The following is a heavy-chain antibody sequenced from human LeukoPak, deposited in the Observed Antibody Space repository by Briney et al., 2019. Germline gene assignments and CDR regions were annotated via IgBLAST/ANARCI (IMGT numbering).Heavy chain of an antibody. D-gene: IGHD3-10*01. CDR1: GGSISSGGYY. V-gene: IGHV4-31*03. J-gene: IGHJ5*02. CDR3: ARATTMVRGVIDWFDP. Sequence: PSQTLSLTCTVSGGSISSGGYYWSWIRQHPGKGLEWIGYIYYSGSTYYNPSLKSRVTISVDTSKNQFSLKLSSVTAADTAVYYCARATTMVRGVIDWFDPWGQGTLVTVSS. CDR2: IYYSGST.